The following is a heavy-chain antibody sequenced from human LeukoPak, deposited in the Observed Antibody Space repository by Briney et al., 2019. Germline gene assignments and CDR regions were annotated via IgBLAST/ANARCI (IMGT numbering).Heavy chain of an antibody. V-gene: IGHV4-61*02. CDR3: ARDRVVAARGYYYYGMDV. CDR1: GGSTSSGSYY. D-gene: IGHD2-15*01. Sequence: SQTLSLTCTVSGGSTSSGSYYWSWIRQPAGKGLEWIGRIYTSGSTNYNPSLKSRVTISVDTSKNQFSLKLSSVTAADTAVYYCARDRVVAARGYYYYGMDVWGQGTTVTVSS. CDR2: IYTSGST. J-gene: IGHJ6*02.